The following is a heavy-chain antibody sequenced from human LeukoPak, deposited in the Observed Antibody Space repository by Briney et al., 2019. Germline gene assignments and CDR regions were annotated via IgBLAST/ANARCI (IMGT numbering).Heavy chain of an antibody. CDR2: IYSGGST. Sequence: GGSLRLSCAASGLTGSHNYMSWVRQAPGKGLEWVSVIYSGGSTYYADSVKGRFTISRDNSKNTLYLQMNSLRAEDTAVYYCARDRISSEYAFDIWGQGTMVTVSS. J-gene: IGHJ3*02. V-gene: IGHV3-53*01. CDR1: GLTGSHNY. CDR3: ARDRISSEYAFDI. D-gene: IGHD6-6*01.